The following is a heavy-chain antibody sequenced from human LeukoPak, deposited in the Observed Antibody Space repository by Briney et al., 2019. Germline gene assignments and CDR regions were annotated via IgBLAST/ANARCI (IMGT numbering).Heavy chain of an antibody. V-gene: IGHV3-74*01. J-gene: IGHJ4*02. D-gene: IGHD6-13*01. CDR1: GFTVSSNY. Sequence: GGSLRLSCAASGFTVSSNYMSWVRQAPGKGLEWLSRINSDGSSTSYADSVKGRLTISRDNAKSTVYLQMNSLRAEDTAVYYCVGSLYGSRTDYRGQGTLVIVSS. CDR3: VGSLYGSRTDY. CDR2: INSDGSST.